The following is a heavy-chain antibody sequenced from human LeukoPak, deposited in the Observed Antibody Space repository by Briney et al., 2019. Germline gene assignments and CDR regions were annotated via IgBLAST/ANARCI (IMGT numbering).Heavy chain of an antibody. V-gene: IGHV3-15*01. CDR3: TTEGYYDILTGYYKGY. J-gene: IGHJ4*02. Sequence: GGSLRLSCAASGFTFSNAWMSWVRQAPGKGLEWVGRIKSKTDGGTTDCAAPVKGRFTISRDDSKNTLYLQMNSLKTEDTAVYYCTTEGYYDILTGYYKGYWGQGTLVTVSS. CDR2: IKSKTDGGTT. CDR1: GFTFSNAW. D-gene: IGHD3-9*01.